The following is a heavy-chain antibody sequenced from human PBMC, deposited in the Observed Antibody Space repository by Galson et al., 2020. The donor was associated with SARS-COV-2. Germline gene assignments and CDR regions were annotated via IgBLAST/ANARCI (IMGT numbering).Heavy chain of an antibody. J-gene: IGHJ6*02. CDR2: IRYDGSNK. Sequence: GGSLRLSCAASGFTFSSYGMHWVRQAPGKGLEWVAFIRYDGSNKYYADSVKGRFTISRDNSKNTLYLQMNSLRAEDTAVYYCAKATSQYSSSWNLYYYYGMDVWGQGTTVTVSS. D-gene: IGHD6-13*01. CDR3: AKATSQYSSSWNLYYYYGMDV. CDR1: GFTFSSYG. V-gene: IGHV3-30*02.